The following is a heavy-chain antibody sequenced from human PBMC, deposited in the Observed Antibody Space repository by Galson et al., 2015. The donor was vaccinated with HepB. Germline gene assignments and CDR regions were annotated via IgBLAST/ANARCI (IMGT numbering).Heavy chain of an antibody. D-gene: IGHD6-19*01. V-gene: IGHV3-30*18. CDR1: GFTFSSYV. Sequence: SLRLSCAASGFTFSSYVMHWVRQAPGKGLEWLAVISYDVSNKYYADSVKGRFTISRDNSKNTLYLQMNSLRTEDTAVYYCAKARDPDSSGWFFDYWGQGTLVTVSS. J-gene: IGHJ4*02. CDR2: ISYDVSNK. CDR3: AKARDPDSSGWFFDY.